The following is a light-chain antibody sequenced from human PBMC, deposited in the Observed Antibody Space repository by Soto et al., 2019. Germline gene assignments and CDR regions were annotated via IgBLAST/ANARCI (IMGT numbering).Light chain of an antibody. CDR2: AAS. CDR3: QQYDTRPTMT. V-gene: IGKV1-33*01. Sequence: IQLTQSPSSLSASVGESVTITCRASQDIDNYLNWYQHRPGEAPKLLIYAASYLETGVPARFSGSGSGTHFSFTITSLQPEDSATYYCQQYDTRPTMTFGQGTRLEI. CDR1: QDIDNY. J-gene: IGKJ5*01.